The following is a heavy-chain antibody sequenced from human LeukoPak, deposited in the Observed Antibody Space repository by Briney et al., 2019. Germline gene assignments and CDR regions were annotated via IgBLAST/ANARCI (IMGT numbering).Heavy chain of an antibody. V-gene: IGHV3-33*01. CDR3: ARDGRSGPHFDS. D-gene: IGHD1-1*01. J-gene: IGHJ4*02. Sequence: PGGSLRLSCAASGFTFRSHAMHWVRQAPGKGLEWVAHIWFDGSNKYFADSVKGRSTISRDNSKNTLYLQMNSLRAEDTAVYYCARDGRSGPHFDSWGQGTLVTVSS. CDR2: IWFDGSNK. CDR1: GFTFRSHA.